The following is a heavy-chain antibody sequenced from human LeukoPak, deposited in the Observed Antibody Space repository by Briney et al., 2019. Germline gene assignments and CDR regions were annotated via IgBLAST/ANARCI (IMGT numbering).Heavy chain of an antibody. D-gene: IGHD6-13*01. CDR3: AGRRGSSWTNYFDY. CDR1: GFTFSSYW. CDR2: IKQDGSEK. Sequence: GGSLRLSCAASGFTFSSYWMSWVRQAPGKGLEWVANIKQDGSEKYYVDSVKGRFTISRDNAKNSLYLQMSTLRAEDTAVYYCAGRRGSSWTNYFDYWGQGTLVTVSS. V-gene: IGHV3-7*01. J-gene: IGHJ4*02.